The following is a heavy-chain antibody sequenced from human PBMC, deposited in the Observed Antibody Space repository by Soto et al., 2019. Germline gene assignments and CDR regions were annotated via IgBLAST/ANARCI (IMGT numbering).Heavy chain of an antibody. Sequence: GGSLRLSCAASGFTFSSYGMHWVRQAPGKGLEWVAVIWYDGSNKYYADSVKGRFTISRDNSKNTLYLQMNSVRAVDTAVYYCARERNMYYYDSSGNGMDVWGQGTTVTVSS. CDR2: IWYDGSNK. V-gene: IGHV3-33*01. D-gene: IGHD3-22*01. CDR3: ARERNMYYYDSSGNGMDV. CDR1: GFTFSSYG. J-gene: IGHJ6*02.